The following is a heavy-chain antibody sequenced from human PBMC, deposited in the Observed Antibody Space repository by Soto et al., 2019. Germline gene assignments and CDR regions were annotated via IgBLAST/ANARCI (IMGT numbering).Heavy chain of an antibody. J-gene: IGHJ4*02. CDR1: GFIFSNAW. Sequence: EVQLVESGGGLVKPGGSLRLSCAASGFIFSNAWMSWVRQAPGKGLEWVGRIKSKADGGTINYAAPVKGRFNISRDGSKHTLYLQMNGLKTEDTAVYYCTTGWSSKDYWGQGTLVTVSS. V-gene: IGHV3-15*01. D-gene: IGHD3-3*01. CDR2: IKSKADGGTI. CDR3: TTGWSSKDY.